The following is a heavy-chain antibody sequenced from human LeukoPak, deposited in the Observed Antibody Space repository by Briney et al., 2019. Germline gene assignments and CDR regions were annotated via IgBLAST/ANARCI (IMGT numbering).Heavy chain of an antibody. CDR2: IYYSGTT. D-gene: IGHD2-15*01. CDR1: AYSISSSNW. Sequence: SETLSLTCAVSAYSISSSNWWGWIRQPPGEGLEWIGYIYYSGTTYYNPSLKSRVTISVDTSKNQFSLKLSSVTAADTAVYYCARGARRYCSGGSCYGNWFDPWGQGTLVTVSS. CDR3: ARGARRYCSGGSCYGNWFDP. J-gene: IGHJ5*02. V-gene: IGHV4-28*03.